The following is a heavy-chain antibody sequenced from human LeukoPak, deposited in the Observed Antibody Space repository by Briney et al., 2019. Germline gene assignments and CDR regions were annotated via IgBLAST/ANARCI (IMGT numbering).Heavy chain of an antibody. CDR3: ARVARCTSCFDVDY. Sequence: SQTLSLTCTVSGGSISSGSYYCNWIRQPAGKGLEWIGRIYTSGSTNYNPSLKSRVTISVDTSKNQFSLKLSSVTAADTAVYYCARVARCTSCFDVDYWGQGTLVTVSS. CDR2: IYTSGST. CDR1: GGSISSGSYY. V-gene: IGHV4-61*02. J-gene: IGHJ4*02. D-gene: IGHD2-2*01.